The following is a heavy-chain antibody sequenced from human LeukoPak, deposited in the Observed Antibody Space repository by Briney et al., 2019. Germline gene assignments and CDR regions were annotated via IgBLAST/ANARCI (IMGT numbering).Heavy chain of an antibody. Sequence: GGSLRLSCAASGFSLSGYWMHWVRQSPGKGLVWVSRIKSDGSSTSYADSVKGRFTISRDNAENTLYLQMNSLRVEDTAVYHCVRSDWFDPWGQGTLVTVSS. CDR2: IKSDGSST. J-gene: IGHJ5*02. CDR3: VRSDWFDP. CDR1: GFSLSGYW. V-gene: IGHV3-74*01.